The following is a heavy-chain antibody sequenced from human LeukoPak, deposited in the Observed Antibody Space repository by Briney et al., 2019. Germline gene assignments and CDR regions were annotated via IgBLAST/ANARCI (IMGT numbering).Heavy chain of an antibody. J-gene: IGHJ4*02. CDR1: GVSITSDTYF. CDR2: MDFSGST. V-gene: IGHV4-61*02. Sequence: SETLSLTCSVSGVSITSDTYFWSWIRQPAGKALEWIGRMDFSGSTNYNPSLRSRVTLSLDTSKNQFSPKLSSVTAADTAVYYCARYSGTGYGMYYFDFWGQGTLVTVSS. CDR3: ARYSGTGYGMYYFDF. D-gene: IGHD1-1*01.